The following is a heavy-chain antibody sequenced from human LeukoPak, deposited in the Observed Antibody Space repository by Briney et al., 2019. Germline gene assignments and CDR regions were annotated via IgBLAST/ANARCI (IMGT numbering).Heavy chain of an antibody. CDR3: AREHSSGYGY. Sequence: GGSLRLSCAASGFTFSSYSMNWVRQAPGKGLEWVSSISSSSSYIYYADSVRGRFTISRDNAKNSLYLQMNSLRAEDTAVYYCAREHSSGYGYWGQGTLVTVSS. D-gene: IGHD6-19*01. CDR2: ISSSSSYI. V-gene: IGHV3-21*01. J-gene: IGHJ4*02. CDR1: GFTFSSYS.